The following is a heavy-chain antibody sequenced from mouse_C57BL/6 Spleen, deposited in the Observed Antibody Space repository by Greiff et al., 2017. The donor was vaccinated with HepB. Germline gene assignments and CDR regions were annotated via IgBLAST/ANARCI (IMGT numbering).Heavy chain of an antibody. V-gene: IGHV1-59*01. J-gene: IGHJ2*01. Sequence: QVQLQQPGAELVRPGTSVKLSCKASGYTFTSYWMHWVKQRPGQGLEWIGVIDPSDSYTNYNQKFKGKATLTVDTSSSTAYMQLSSLTSEDSAVYYCARETHWGQGTTLTVSS. CDR3: ARETH. CDR1: GYTFTSYW. CDR2: IDPSDSYT.